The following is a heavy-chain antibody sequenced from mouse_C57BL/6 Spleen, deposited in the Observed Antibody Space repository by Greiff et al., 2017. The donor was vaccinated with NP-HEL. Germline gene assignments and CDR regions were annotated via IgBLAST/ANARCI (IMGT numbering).Heavy chain of an antibody. D-gene: IGHD2-2*01. V-gene: IGHV1-50*01. Sequence: QVQLQQPGAELVKPGASVKLSCKASGYTFTSYWMQWVKQRPGQGLAWIGEIDPSDSYTNYNQKFKGKATLTVDTSSSTAYMQLSSLTSEDAAVYYCARRGDGYDGAYWGKGTLVTVSA. CDR3: ARRGDGYDGAY. CDR2: IDPSDSYT. J-gene: IGHJ3*01. CDR1: GYTFTSYW.